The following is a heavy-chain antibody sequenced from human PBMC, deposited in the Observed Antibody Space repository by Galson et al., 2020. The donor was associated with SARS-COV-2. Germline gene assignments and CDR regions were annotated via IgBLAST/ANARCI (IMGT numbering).Heavy chain of an antibody. CDR3: ARTKGGSYLDAFDI. D-gene: IGHD1-26*01. CDR2: ISYDGSNK. V-gene: IGHV3-30*04. J-gene: IGHJ3*02. CDR1: GFTFSSYA. Sequence: GESLQISCAASGFTFSSYAMHWVRQAPGKGLEWVAVISYDGSNKYYADSVKGRFTISRDNSKNTLYLQMNSLRAEDTAVYYCARTKGGSYLDAFDIWGQGTMVTVSS.